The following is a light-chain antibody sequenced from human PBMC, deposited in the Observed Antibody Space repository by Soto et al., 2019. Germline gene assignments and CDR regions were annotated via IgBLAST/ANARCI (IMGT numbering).Light chain of an antibody. CDR1: QGVSSY. CDR2: AAS. V-gene: IGKV1-27*01. Sequence: DIQMTQSPSSLSASVGDRVTISCRASQGVSSYLAWFQQKPGKVPKLLIYAASTLQSGVPSRFSGSGSGTDFTLTISSLQPDDFATYYCQQYHIYSGTFGQGTKVDIK. CDR3: QQYHIYSGT. J-gene: IGKJ1*01.